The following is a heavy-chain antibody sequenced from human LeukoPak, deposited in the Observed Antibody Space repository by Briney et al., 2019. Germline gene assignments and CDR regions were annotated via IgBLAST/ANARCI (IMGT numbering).Heavy chain of an antibody. Sequence: GGSLRLSCAASGFTFSSYEMNWVRQAPGKGLEWVSSISSSSSYIYYADSVKGRFTISRDNAKNSLYLQMNSLRAEDTAVYYCARETYGDSTFDYWGQGTLATVSS. J-gene: IGHJ4*02. V-gene: IGHV3-21*01. CDR1: GFTFSSYE. CDR3: ARETYGDSTFDY. CDR2: ISSSSSYI. D-gene: IGHD4-17*01.